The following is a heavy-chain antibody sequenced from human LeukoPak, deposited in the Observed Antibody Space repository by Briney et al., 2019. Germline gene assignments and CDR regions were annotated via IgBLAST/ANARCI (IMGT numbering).Heavy chain of an antibody. J-gene: IGHJ4*02. CDR2: ISSSSSYI. CDR1: GFTFSSYS. V-gene: IGHV3-21*01. Sequence: PGGSLRLSCAASGFTFSSYSMNWVRQAPGKGLEWVSSISSSSSYIYYADSVKGRFTMSRDNAKNSLYLQMNSLRAEDTAVYYCARDHRTMGAADYWGQGTLVTVSS. D-gene: IGHD1-26*01. CDR3: ARDHRTMGAADY.